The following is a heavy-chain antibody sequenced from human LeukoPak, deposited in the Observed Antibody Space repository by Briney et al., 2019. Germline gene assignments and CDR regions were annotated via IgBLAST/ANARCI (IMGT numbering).Heavy chain of an antibody. J-gene: IGHJ4*02. CDR1: GFTFSSYA. V-gene: IGHV3-23*01. CDR2: ISGSGGST. D-gene: IGHD3-3*01. CDR3: AKDRTIFGVVSSDY. Sequence: GGSLRLSCAASGFTFSSYAMHWVRQAPGKGLEWVSAISGSGGSTYYADSVKGRFTISRDNSKNTLYLQMNSLRAEDTAVYYCAKDRTIFGVVSSDYWGQGTLVTVSS.